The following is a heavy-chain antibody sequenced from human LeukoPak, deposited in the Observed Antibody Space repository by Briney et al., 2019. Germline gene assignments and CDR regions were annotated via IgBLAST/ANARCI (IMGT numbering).Heavy chain of an antibody. Sequence: GGSLRLSCAASGFTFSSYSMNWVRQAPGKGLEWVSSISSSSSYIYYADSVKGRFTISRDNAKNSLYLQMNSLRAEDTAVYYCARAKHSNYYYYMDVWGKGTTVTVSS. CDR3: ARAKHSNYYYYMDV. J-gene: IGHJ6*03. D-gene: IGHD4-11*01. V-gene: IGHV3-21*01. CDR2: ISSSSSYI. CDR1: GFTFSSYS.